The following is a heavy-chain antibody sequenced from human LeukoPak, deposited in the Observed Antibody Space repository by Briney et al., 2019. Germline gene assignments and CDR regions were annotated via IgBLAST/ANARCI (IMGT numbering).Heavy chain of an antibody. CDR2: IYHTGTT. CDR3: ASPSDYSFF. V-gene: IGHV4-39*07. D-gene: IGHD4-11*01. Sequence: SETLSLTCTVSGGSISSGSYYWGWIRQPPGKGLEWIGSIYHTGTTYYNPSLKSRVTISLDTPKNQFSLRLSSVTAADTAVYYCASPSDYSFFWGQGILVTVSS. J-gene: IGHJ4*02. CDR1: GGSISSGSYY.